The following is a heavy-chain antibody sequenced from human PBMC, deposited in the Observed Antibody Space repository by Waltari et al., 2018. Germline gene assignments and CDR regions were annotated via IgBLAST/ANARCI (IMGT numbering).Heavy chain of an antibody. CDR1: GDSMSNNW. CDR2: VLGSGRT. CDR3: ARDRGRGLYLDT. Sequence: QLQLQESGPGLVKPSGTLSLICAVSGDSMSNNWWSWVRQSPGKGLEWRGQVLGSGRTNYHPSFASRVTISLDTSTYQFALKMTSATAADTALYYCARDRGRGLYLDTWGPGTLVTVSP. D-gene: IGHD2-15*01. J-gene: IGHJ4*02. V-gene: IGHV4-4*02.